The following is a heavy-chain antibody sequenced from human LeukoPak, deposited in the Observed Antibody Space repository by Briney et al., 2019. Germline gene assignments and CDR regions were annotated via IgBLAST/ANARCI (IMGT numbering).Heavy chain of an antibody. Sequence: GGSLRLSCAASGFTFSDYYMSWIRQAPGKGLEWVSYISSSGSTIYYADSVKGRFTISRDNAKNSLYLQMNSLRAEDTAVYYCARDPGSGWYHYYYGMDVWGQGTTVTVS. CDR2: ISSSGSTI. J-gene: IGHJ6*02. CDR3: ARDPGSGWYHYYYGMDV. CDR1: GFTFSDYY. V-gene: IGHV3-11*01. D-gene: IGHD6-19*01.